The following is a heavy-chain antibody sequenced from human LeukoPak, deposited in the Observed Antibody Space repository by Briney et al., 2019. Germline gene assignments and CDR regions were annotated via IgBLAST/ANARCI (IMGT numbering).Heavy chain of an antibody. CDR1: GGSFSGYY. D-gene: IGHD6-19*01. V-gene: IGHV4-34*12. J-gene: IGHJ6*03. Sequence: TLSLTCAVYGGSFSGYYWSWIRQPPGKGLEWIGEIILSGSTNYYPSLKNRDTISVDTSKNQFSLKLSSVTAADTAMYYCARFRIAVADAYYYYYMDVWGKGTTVTVSS. CDR2: IILSGST. CDR3: ARFRIAVADAYYYYYMDV.